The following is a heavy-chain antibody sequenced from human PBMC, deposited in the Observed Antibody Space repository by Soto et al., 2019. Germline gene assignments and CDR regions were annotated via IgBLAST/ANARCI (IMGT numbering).Heavy chain of an antibody. CDR1: GGSISSGGYS. D-gene: IGHD3-10*01. CDR3: ARVPGP. J-gene: IGHJ4*02. CDR2: IYHRGST. V-gene: IGHV4-30-2*01. Sequence: QLQLQESGSGLVKPSQTLSLTCAVSGGSISSGGYSWSCIRQPPGKGLEWIGYIYHRGSTYYNPSFKSRVTISEDRSKTQFSWTLSTVTAADTAVYYCARVPGPWGQGTLVTVSS.